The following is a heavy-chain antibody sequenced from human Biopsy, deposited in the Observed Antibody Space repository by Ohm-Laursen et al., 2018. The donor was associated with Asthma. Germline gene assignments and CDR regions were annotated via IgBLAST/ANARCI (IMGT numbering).Heavy chain of an antibody. CDR3: ARDYDGDYVQRHLPLAY. CDR1: GGTFSNFA. J-gene: IGHJ4*02. CDR2: IMTVFGTT. Sequence: PVKVSCKAPGGTFSNFAISWVRQAPGQGLEWLGGIMTVFGTTNYAQKFQGRVTITADESTSTAYMELSSLRSEDTAVYFCARDYDGDYVQRHLPLAYWGQGTLVTVSS. V-gene: IGHV1-69*13. D-gene: IGHD4-17*01.